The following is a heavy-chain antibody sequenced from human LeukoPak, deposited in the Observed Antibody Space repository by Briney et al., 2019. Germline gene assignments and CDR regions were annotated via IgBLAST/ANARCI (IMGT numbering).Heavy chain of an antibody. Sequence: PGGSLRLSCAASGFTFSSYAMSWVRQAPGKGLEWVSSISSSSSYIYYADSVKGRFTISRDNAKNSLYLQMNSLRAEVTAVYYCARDSGPRYSSSWYADYWGQGTLVTVSS. J-gene: IGHJ4*02. V-gene: IGHV3-21*01. CDR3: ARDSGPRYSSSWYADY. CDR2: ISSSSSYI. D-gene: IGHD6-13*01. CDR1: GFTFSSYA.